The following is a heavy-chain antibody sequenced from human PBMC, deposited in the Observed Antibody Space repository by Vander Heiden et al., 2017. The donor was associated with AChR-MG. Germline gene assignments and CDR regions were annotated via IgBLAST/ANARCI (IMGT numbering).Heavy chain of an antibody. J-gene: IGHJ5*02. CDR3: ARFGAAAGDNWFDP. Sequence: QVQLVQSGAEVKKPGSSVKVSCKASGGTFSSYAISWVRQAPGQGLEWMGGIIPIFGTANYAQKFQGRVTITADESTSTAYMELSSLRSEDTAVYYCARFGAAAGDNWFDPWGQGTLVTVSS. V-gene: IGHV1-69*01. CDR2: IIPIFGTA. CDR1: GGTFSSYA. D-gene: IGHD6-13*01.